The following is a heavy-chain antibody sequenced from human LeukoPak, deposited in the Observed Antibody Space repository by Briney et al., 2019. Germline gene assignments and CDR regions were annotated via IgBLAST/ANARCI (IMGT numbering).Heavy chain of an antibody. J-gene: IGHJ4*02. D-gene: IGHD4-17*01. CDR1: GFTFSTYW. CDR3: ARGRYYLDS. Sequence: GGSLRLSCAASGFTFSTYWMHWVRQAPGKGLVWVSRFNSDGRSAYYADSVKGRFTISRDNAKNTLYLQMNSLRAEDTAVYYCARGRYYLDSWGQGTLVTVSS. V-gene: IGHV3-74*01. CDR2: FNSDGRSA.